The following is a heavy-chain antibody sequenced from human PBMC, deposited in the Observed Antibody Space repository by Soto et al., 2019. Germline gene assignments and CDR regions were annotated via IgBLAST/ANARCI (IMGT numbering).Heavy chain of an antibody. Sequence: GASVKVSCKASGGTFSSYAISWVRQAPGQGLEWMGGSIPIFGTANYAQKFQGRVTITADKSTSTAYMELSSLRSEDTAVYYCADSLYKTAVNYYHGMDVWGQGTTVTVSS. CDR3: ADSLYKTAVNYYHGMDV. CDR2: SIPIFGTA. CDR1: GGTFSSYA. V-gene: IGHV1-69*06. J-gene: IGHJ6*02. D-gene: IGHD6-13*01.